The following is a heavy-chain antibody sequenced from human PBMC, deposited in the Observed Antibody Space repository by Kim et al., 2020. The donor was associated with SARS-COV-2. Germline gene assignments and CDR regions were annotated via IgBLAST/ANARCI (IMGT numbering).Heavy chain of an antibody. CDR1: GFTFCSYA. CDR3: ARPSDYYGSGSYFAPFDI. V-gene: IGHV3-30*04. Sequence: GGSLRLSCAASGFTFCSYAMHWVRQAPGKGLEWVAVISYDGSNKYYADSVKGRFTISRDNSKNTLYLQMNSLRAEDTAVYYCARPSDYYGSGSYFAPFDIWGQGTMVTVSS. D-gene: IGHD3-10*01. J-gene: IGHJ3*02. CDR2: ISYDGSNK.